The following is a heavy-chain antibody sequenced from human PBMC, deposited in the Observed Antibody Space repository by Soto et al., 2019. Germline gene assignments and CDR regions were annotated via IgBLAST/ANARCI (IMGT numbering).Heavy chain of an antibody. J-gene: IGHJ5*02. Sequence: SETLSLTCAVYGGSFSGYYWSWIRQPPGKGLEWVGEINHSGSTNYNPSLKSRVTISVDTSKNQFSLKLSSVTAADTAVYYCARGEYDILTGRNWFDPWGQGTLVTVSS. V-gene: IGHV4-34*01. CDR2: INHSGST. CDR1: GGSFSGYY. D-gene: IGHD3-9*01. CDR3: ARGEYDILTGRNWFDP.